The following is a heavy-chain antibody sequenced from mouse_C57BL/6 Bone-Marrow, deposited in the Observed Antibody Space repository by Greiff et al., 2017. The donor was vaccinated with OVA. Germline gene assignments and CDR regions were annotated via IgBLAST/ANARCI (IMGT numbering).Heavy chain of an antibody. CDR1: GYTFTDYE. CDR3: TRSYSNYGYFDY. V-gene: IGHV1-15*01. Sequence: QVQLQQSGAELVRPGASVTLSCKASGYTFTDYEMHWVKQTPVHGLEWIGAIDPETGGTAYNQKFKGKAILTADKSSSTAYMELRSLTSEDSAAYYCTRSYSNYGYFDYWGQGTTLTVSS. D-gene: IGHD2-5*01. CDR2: IDPETGGT. J-gene: IGHJ2*01.